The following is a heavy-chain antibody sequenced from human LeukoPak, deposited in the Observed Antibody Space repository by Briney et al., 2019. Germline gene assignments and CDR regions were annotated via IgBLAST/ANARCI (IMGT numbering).Heavy chain of an antibody. Sequence: WGSLRLSCTASGFTFSGYWMNWVRQAPGKGLEWVANIWEGGRETHYVDSVKGRFTISGDSAKTSLDLQMNSLRAEDAAVYYCARGRDIVATAPDYNYGMDVWGQGTTVTVSS. CDR1: GFTFSGYW. D-gene: IGHD5-12*01. J-gene: IGHJ6*02. CDR2: IWEGGRET. V-gene: IGHV3-7*01. CDR3: ARGRDIVATAPDYNYGMDV.